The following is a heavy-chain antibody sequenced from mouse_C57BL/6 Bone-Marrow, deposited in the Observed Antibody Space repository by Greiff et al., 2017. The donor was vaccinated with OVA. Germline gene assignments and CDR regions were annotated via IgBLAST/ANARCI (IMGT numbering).Heavy chain of an antibody. D-gene: IGHD4-1*01. V-gene: IGHV14-4*01. CDR1: GFNIKDDY. CDR3: ARWGLTSMDY. J-gene: IGHJ4*01. CDR2: IDPENGDT. Sequence: EVQLQQSGAELVRPGASVKLSCTASGFNIKDDYMHWVKERPEQGLEWIGWIDPENGDTEYASKFQGKATITADTSSKTVYLQLSSLTSEDTAVYYCARWGLTSMDYWGQGTSVTVSS.